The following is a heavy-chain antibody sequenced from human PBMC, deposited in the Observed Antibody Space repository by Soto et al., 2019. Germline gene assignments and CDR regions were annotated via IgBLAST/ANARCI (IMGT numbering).Heavy chain of an antibody. CDR3: ARRSGYAYGSLDH. D-gene: IGHD5-18*01. Sequence: EVHLVESGGGLVKPGGSLRLSCATSGFTFGRYTMNWVRQARGKGLEWVSCISSASSYIYYADSVQGRFTISRDNSEKSLYLHMNSLRAEDTAVYYCARRSGYAYGSLDHWGQGVLVTVSS. V-gene: IGHV3-21*01. CDR2: ISSASSYI. J-gene: IGHJ4*02. CDR1: GFTFGRYT.